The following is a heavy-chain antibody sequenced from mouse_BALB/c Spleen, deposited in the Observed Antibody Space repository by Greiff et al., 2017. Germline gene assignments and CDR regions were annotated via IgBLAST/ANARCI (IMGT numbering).Heavy chain of an antibody. V-gene: IGHV1S34*01. CDR1: GYSFTGYY. Sequence: LVKTGASVKISCKASGYSFTGYYMHWVKQSHGKSLEWIGYISCYNGATSYNQKFKGKATFTVDTSSSTAYMQFNSLTSEYSAVCYCARLEYYGSSYDGDYWGRGTTDTVST. D-gene: IGHD1-1*01. J-gene: IGHJ4*01. CDR2: ISCYNGAT. CDR3: ARLEYYGSSYDGDY.